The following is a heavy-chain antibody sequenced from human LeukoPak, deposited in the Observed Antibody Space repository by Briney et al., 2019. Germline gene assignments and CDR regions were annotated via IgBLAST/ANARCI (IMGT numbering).Heavy chain of an antibody. D-gene: IGHD5-18*01. Sequence: GGSLRLSCAASGFTFSSYSMNWVRQAPGKGLEWVSSISSSSSYIYYADSVKGRFTISRDNAKNSLYLQMNSLRAEDTAVYYCARGSGQLWGYFDHWGQGTLVTVSS. J-gene: IGHJ4*02. V-gene: IGHV3-21*01. CDR2: ISSSSSYI. CDR3: ARGSGQLWGYFDH. CDR1: GFTFSSYS.